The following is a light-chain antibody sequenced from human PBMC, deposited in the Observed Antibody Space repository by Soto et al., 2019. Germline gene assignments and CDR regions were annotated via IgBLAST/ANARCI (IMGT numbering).Light chain of an antibody. J-gene: IGLJ2*01. CDR1: SSDVGGYNY. V-gene: IGLV2-14*01. CDR3: SSYSSSSTHVV. Sequence: QSALTQPASVSGSPGQSITISCTGTSSDVGGYNYVSWYRQHPGKAPKLMIYDVSNRPSGVSNRFSGSKSGNTASLTISGLQAEDEAHYYCSSYSSSSTHVVFGGGTQLTVL. CDR2: DVS.